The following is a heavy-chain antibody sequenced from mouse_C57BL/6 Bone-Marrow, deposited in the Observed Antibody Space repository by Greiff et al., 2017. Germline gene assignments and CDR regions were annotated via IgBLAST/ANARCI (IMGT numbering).Heavy chain of an antibody. CDR2: INPGNSNT. CDR3: TRSTVNYAMDY. CDR1: GYTFTSYW. D-gene: IGHD1-1*01. Sequence: VQLQQSGTVLARPGASVKMSCKTSGYTFTSYWMYWVKQRPGQGLEWIGAINPGNSNTSYNQKFKGKAKLTAVTSASTAYMELSSLTNEDSAVYYCTRSTVNYAMDYWGQGTSVTVSS. V-gene: IGHV1-5*01. J-gene: IGHJ4*01.